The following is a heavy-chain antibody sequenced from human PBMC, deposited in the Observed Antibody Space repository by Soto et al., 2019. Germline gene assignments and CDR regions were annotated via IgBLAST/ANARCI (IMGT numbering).Heavy chain of an antibody. D-gene: IGHD2-15*01. Sequence: EVQLVESGGALVQPGGSLRLSCAASGFTFSNYWMYWVRQAPGKGLVWVSRLDSEGGNTLYADSVKGRFTISRDNARNTLYLQMDSLRGEDTAVYYCATDRSRVINSEMIINANHRGVWGKGTTVTVSS. CDR1: GFTFSNYW. CDR2: LDSEGGNT. J-gene: IGHJ6*03. CDR3: ATDRSRVINSEMIINANHRGV. V-gene: IGHV3-74*01.